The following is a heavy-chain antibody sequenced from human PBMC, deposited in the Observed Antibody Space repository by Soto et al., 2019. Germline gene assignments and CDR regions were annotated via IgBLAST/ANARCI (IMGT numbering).Heavy chain of an antibody. D-gene: IGHD4-17*01. CDR1: GYSFTTHG. CDR2: ISAYNGDT. Sequence: SVKVSCKASGYSFTTHGISWVRRAPGHGLEWMGWISAYNGDTHYVQRFQGRLTMTTDTSTSTAYMELRSLTSDDTAVYYCARDPPFSGILRGTPLMDVWGQGTTVTVSS. V-gene: IGHV1-18*04. J-gene: IGHJ6*02. CDR3: ARDPPFSGILRGTPLMDV.